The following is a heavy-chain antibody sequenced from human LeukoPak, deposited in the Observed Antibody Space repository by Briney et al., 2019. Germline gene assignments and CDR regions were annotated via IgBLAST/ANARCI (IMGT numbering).Heavy chain of an antibody. CDR2: VNPNSVGT. Sequence: ASVKVSCRASGYTFTGYYIHWVRQAPGQGLEWMGWVNPNSGGTAQGLEWMRWVNPNSVGTDYAQKFQGRVTMTGDTSITTAYMELSRLTSDDTAVYYCARSPAVAATRVDYWGQGTLVTVSS. D-gene: IGHD6-19*01. J-gene: IGHJ4*02. CDR3: ARSPAVAATRVDY. V-gene: IGHV1-2*02. CDR1: GYTFTGYY.